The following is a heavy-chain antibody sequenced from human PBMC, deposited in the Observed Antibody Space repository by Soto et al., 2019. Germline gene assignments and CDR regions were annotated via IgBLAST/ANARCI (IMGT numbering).Heavy chain of an antibody. V-gene: IGHV3-23*01. CDR1: GLKFNNYA. CDR2: ISNTGGST. CDR3: AKDRLAGNFDY. Sequence: EVQLLDSGGGLVQPGGSLSLPCAASGLKFNNYAMNWVRKAPGKGFEWVATISNTGGSTYYADSVKGRFTISRDNSKNTLYLQMNSLRVEDTAVYYCAKDRLAGNFDYWGQGTQVTVSS. J-gene: IGHJ4*02.